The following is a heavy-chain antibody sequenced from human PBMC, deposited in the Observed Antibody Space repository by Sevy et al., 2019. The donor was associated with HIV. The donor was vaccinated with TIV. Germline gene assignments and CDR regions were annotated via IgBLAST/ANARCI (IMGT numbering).Heavy chain of an antibody. J-gene: IGHJ4*02. CDR2: IWSDGAYQ. CDR1: GFTFSNYA. V-gene: IGHV3-33*01. CDR3: ARGGYYYDNAAYYALDS. Sequence: GESLKISCAATGFTFSNYAMHWVRQATGKGLEWVAIIWSDGAYQYHGDSVKGRFTISRDNSKNTLYLQMNNVRVEDTAVYYCARGGYYYDNAAYYALDSWGQGTLVTVSS. D-gene: IGHD3-22*01.